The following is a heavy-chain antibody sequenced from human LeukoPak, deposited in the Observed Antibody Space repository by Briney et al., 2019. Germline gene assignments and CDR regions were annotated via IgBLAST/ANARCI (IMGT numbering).Heavy chain of an antibody. D-gene: IGHD6-19*01. Sequence: GGSLRLSCAASGFTFSSYAMHWVRQAPGKGLEWLAVISYDGSNKYYADSVKGRFTISRDNSKNTLYLQMNSLRAEDTAVYYCARDRYSSGWYSAFDIWGQGTMVTVSS. CDR3: ARDRYSSGWYSAFDI. J-gene: IGHJ3*02. V-gene: IGHV3-30-3*01. CDR1: GFTFSSYA. CDR2: ISYDGSNK.